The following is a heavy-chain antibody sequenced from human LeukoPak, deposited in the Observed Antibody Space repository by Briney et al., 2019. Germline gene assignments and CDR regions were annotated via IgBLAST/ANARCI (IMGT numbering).Heavy chain of an antibody. CDR2: INAGNGNT. D-gene: IGHD3-22*01. V-gene: IGHV1-3*03. CDR1: GYTFTSYA. J-gene: IGHJ2*01. CDR3: ARVDYDSSGWIWYFDL. Sequence: ASVKVSCKASGYTFTSYAMHWVRQAPGQRLEWMGWINAGNGNTKYSQEFQGRVTITRDTSASTAYMELSSLRSEDMAVYYCARVDYDSSGWIWYFDLWGRGTLVTVSS.